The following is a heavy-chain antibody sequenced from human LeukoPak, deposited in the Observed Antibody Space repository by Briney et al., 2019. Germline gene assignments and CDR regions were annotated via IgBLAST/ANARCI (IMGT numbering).Heavy chain of an antibody. CDR3: ARLVGYQLLFTRGWFDP. V-gene: IGHV3-7*05. D-gene: IGHD2-2*01. CDR2: IKQDGSEK. CDR1: GFTFSSYW. J-gene: IGHJ5*02. Sequence: GGSLRLSCAASGFTFSSYWMSWVRQAPGKGLEWVANIKQDGSEKYYVDSVKGRLTISRDNAKNSLYLQMNSLRAEDTAVYYCARLVGYQLLFTRGWFDPWGQGTLVTVSS.